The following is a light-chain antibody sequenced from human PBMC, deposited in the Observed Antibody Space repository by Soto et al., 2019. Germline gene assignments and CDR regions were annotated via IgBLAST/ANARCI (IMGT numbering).Light chain of an antibody. Sequence: DIQMTQSPSSVSASVGDRVTITCRASQGISSRLAWYQQKPGKAPNLLIYAASSLQSGVPSRFSGSGSETDFTLTIGSLPPEDFATDYCQQSNSFPLTCGGGTKVEIK. J-gene: IGKJ4*01. CDR1: QGISSR. CDR2: AAS. CDR3: QQSNSFPLT. V-gene: IGKV1-12*01.